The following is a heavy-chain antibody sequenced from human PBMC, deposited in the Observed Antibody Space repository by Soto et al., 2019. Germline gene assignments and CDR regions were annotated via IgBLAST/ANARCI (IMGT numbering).Heavy chain of an antibody. Sequence: ASVKVSCKASGYTFTSYAMHWVRQAPGQRLEWMGWINAGNGNTKYSQKFQGRVTITRDTSASTAYMELSSLRSEDTAVYYCAREVFWSGYLGLDPWGQGTLVTVSS. J-gene: IGHJ5*02. D-gene: IGHD3-3*01. CDR1: GYTFTSYA. CDR3: AREVFWSGYLGLDP. CDR2: INAGNGNT. V-gene: IGHV1-3*01.